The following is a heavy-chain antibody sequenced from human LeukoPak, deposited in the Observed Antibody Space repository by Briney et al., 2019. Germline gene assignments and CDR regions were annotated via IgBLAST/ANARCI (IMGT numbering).Heavy chain of an antibody. D-gene: IGHD2-15*01. V-gene: IGHV4-34*01. J-gene: IGHJ4*02. CDR3: ARGAGDIVVVVAARVYYFVY. CDR1: GGSFSGYY. Sequence: PSETLSLTCAVYGGSFSGYYWSWIRQPPGKGLEWIGEINHSGSTNYNPSLKSRVTISVDTSKNQFSLKLSSVTAADTAVYYCARGAGDIVVVVAARVYYFVYWGQGTLVTVSS. CDR2: INHSGST.